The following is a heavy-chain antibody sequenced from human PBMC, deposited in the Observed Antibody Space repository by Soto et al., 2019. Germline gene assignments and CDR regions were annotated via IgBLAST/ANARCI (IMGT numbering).Heavy chain of an antibody. CDR3: ATSYDSGFDP. CDR2: IKPDNGDT. V-gene: IGHV1-18*04. Sequence: QLQLVQSGAEVERPGASVRVSCKAYGYPFSKYGISWIRQAPGQGLEWMGWIKPDNGDTNYAQKFQGRVTMTTDTSSNTAYMELRSLRYDDTAVYYWATSYDSGFDPWGQGTLVSVSS. D-gene: IGHD5-12*01. J-gene: IGHJ5*02. CDR1: GYPFSKYG.